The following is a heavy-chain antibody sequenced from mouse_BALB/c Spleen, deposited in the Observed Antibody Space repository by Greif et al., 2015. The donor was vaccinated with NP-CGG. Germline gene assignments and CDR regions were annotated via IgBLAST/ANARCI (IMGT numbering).Heavy chain of an antibody. CDR2: IHPNSGNS. Sequence: QVQLQQSGSVLVRPGASVRLSCKASGYTFTTSWMHWARQRPGQGLEWIGEIHPNSGNSNYNEKFKAKATLTVDTSSSPAYVDLTSLTSEDSAVYYCARSGDYDNSFDYWGQGTTLTVSS. V-gene: IGHV1S130*01. J-gene: IGHJ2*01. CDR3: ARSGDYDNSFDY. CDR1: GYTFTTSW. D-gene: IGHD2-4*01.